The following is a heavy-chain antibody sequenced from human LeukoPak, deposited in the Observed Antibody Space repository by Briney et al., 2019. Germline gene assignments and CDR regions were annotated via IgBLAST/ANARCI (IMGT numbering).Heavy chain of an antibody. CDR2: FDPEDGET. Sequence: ASVKVSCKVSGYTLTELSMHWVRQAPGKGLEWMGGFDPEDGETIYAQKFQGRVTMTEDTSTDTAYMELSSLRSEDTAVYYCATHRPRKPAATPWYSSSWYWFDPWGQGTLVTVSS. CDR1: GYTLTELS. CDR3: ATHRPRKPAATPWYSSSWYWFDP. D-gene: IGHD6-13*01. V-gene: IGHV1-24*01. J-gene: IGHJ5*02.